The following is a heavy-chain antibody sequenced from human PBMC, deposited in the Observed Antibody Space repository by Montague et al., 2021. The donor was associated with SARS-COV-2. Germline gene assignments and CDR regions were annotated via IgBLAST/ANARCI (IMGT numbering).Heavy chain of an antibody. V-gene: IGHV3-23*05. J-gene: IGHJ5*02. D-gene: IGHD3-16*01. Sequence: SLRLSCAASGLRFSDYAMTWVRLSPGKGLEWVSPIGSTGMDTHYAESVKGRFTVSRDNSQNTLFLQMDHLRSDDTTLYYCGGRVPARAPGDFNPWGQGTLVTVSS. CDR3: GGRVPARAPGDFNP. CDR1: GLRFSDYA. CDR2: IGSTGMDT.